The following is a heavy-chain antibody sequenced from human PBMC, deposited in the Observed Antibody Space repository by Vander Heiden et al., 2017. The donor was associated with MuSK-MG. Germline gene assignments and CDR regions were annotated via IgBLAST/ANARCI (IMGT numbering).Heavy chain of an antibody. CDR2: ISGSGGST. D-gene: IGHD3-22*01. Sequence: EVQLLESGGGLVQPGGSLRLSCAASGFTFSRYAMSWVRQAPGKGLEWVSAISGSGGSTYYADSVKGRFTISRDNSKNTLYLQMNSLRAEDTAVYYCAKEGYYDSSGYYYFDYWGQGTLVTVSS. CDR3: AKEGYYDSSGYYYFDY. J-gene: IGHJ4*02. CDR1: GFTFSRYA. V-gene: IGHV3-23*01.